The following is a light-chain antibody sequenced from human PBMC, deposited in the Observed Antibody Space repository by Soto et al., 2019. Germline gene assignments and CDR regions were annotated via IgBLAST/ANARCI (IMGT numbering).Light chain of an antibody. V-gene: IGLV2-23*02. J-gene: IGLJ3*02. CDR2: EVD. CDR3: CSYAGSRWV. CDR1: TSDVGIYNL. Sequence: QSVLTQPASVSGSPGQSITISCSGTTSDVGIYNLVSWYQQHPGKAPKLVIYEVDKRPSGVSNRFSGSRSGNTASLTISGLQSEDEADYYCCSYAGSRWVFGGGTKVTVL.